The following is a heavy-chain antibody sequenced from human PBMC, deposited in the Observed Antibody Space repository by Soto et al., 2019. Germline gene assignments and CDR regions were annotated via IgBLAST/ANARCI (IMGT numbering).Heavy chain of an antibody. J-gene: IGHJ5*01. Sequence: GGSLRLSCVASGFTFNSFAISWVRQAPGKGLEWVSGIGGSGASTFYADSVKGRFTISRDNSKNTLYLQMNSLRDEDTAVYYCAKTIMGSFWAGDSWGEGILVTVSS. CDR3: AKTIMGSFWAGDS. CDR2: IGGSGAST. D-gene: IGHD2-8*01. V-gene: IGHV3-23*01. CDR1: GFTFNSFA.